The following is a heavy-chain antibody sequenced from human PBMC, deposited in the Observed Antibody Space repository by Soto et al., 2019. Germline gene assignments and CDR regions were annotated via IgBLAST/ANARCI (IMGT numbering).Heavy chain of an antibody. D-gene: IGHD3-10*01. CDR3: AREGQGVKFDF. V-gene: IGHV1-69*04. J-gene: IGHJ4*02. Sequence: QVQLVQSGSEVKKPGSSVKVSCKASGGPFSSYGLSWVRQAPGQGLEWMGRIIPFGEITNFAQKFHDRVTITADTATSTAYMELRSLKSEVTAVYYCAREGQGVKFDFWGQGTLVTVSS. CDR1: GGPFSSYG. CDR2: IIPFGEIT.